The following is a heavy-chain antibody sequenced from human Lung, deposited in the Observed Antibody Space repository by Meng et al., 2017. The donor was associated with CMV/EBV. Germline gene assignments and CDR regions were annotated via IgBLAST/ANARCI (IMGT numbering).Heavy chain of an antibody. V-gene: IGHV1-2*02. Sequence: SVXVSXKASEYTFTAYYIHWVRQAPGQGLEWMGWIDPNGGGTNYAQKFQDRVTMTSDTSIRTAYMELSRLRSDDAALYYCARERYLVPAASPDYYYYGMDVWGQGXTVTVSS. CDR2: IDPNGGGT. CDR1: EYTFTAYY. D-gene: IGHD2-2*01. J-gene: IGHJ6*02. CDR3: ARERYLVPAASPDYYYYGMDV.